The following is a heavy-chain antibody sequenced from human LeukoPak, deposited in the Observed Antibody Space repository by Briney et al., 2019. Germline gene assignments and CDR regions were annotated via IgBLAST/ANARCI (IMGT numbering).Heavy chain of an antibody. J-gene: IGHJ4*02. V-gene: IGHV3-72*01. CDR1: GFTFSDHY. CDR2: TRNKASSYTT. D-gene: IGHD3-22*01. Sequence: GGSLRLSCAASGFTFSDHYMDWVRQAPGEGLEWVGRTRNKASSYTTEYAASVKGRFTISRDDSKNSLYLQMNSLKTEDTAVYYCARAYERPYFFDYWGQGTLVTVSS. CDR3: ARAYERPYFFDY.